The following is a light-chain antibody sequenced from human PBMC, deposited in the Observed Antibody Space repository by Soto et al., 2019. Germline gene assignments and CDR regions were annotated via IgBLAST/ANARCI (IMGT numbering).Light chain of an antibody. J-gene: IGKJ4*01. Sequence: DIQMTQSPATLSASVGDRVTITCRASHSISNWLAWYQQKPGKAPNLLIYKASSLQTGVPSRFRGSGSGTEFTLTIFSLQPEDFAVYYCQQNNSYPLTFDGGTKVETK. V-gene: IGKV1-5*03. CDR2: KAS. CDR1: HSISNW. CDR3: QQNNSYPLT.